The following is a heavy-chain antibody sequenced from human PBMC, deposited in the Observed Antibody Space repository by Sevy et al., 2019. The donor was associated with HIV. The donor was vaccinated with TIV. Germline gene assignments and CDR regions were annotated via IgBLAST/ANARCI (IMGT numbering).Heavy chain of an antibody. D-gene: IGHD3-22*01. J-gene: IGHJ4*02. V-gene: IGHV3-21*03. CDR1: GFTFSYYT. CDR2: ISSGSSYI. CDR3: ARSTDYYDNSGYDS. Sequence: GGSLRLSCAASGFTFSYYTMKWVRQAPGKGLEWVSSISSGSSYIFYADSMKGRFTVSRDNAKNSLFLQMNSLRDEDTALYYCARSTDYYDNSGYDSWGRGTLVTVSS.